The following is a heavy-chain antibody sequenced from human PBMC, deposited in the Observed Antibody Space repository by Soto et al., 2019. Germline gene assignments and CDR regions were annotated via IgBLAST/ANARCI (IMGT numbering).Heavy chain of an antibody. D-gene: IGHD3-22*01. CDR2: IRNKANSYET. V-gene: IGHV3-73*01. CDR3: TRHPDMYYYVSTY. CDR1: GFTFNIAA. Sequence: GGSLRLSCAASGFTFNIAAIHWVRQASGKGLEWVGLIRNKANSYETAYAASVKGRFTISRDDSENTAYLQMNSLKTEDTAVYYCTRHPDMYYYVSTYRGQRTPVTVSS. J-gene: IGHJ4*02.